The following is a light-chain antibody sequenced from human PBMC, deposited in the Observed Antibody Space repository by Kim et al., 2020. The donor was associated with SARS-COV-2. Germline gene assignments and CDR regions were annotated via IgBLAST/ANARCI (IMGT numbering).Light chain of an antibody. CDR3: SSYTSRNTVI. CDR2: DVS. V-gene: IGLV2-14*03. CDR1: SRYVGPYNV. J-gene: IGLJ2*01. Sequence: TIPCSGTSRYVGPYNVVSMYQQHPDKAPKVILYDVSTRPSGVSNRVSASKAGNTASLTISGLQAEDEADYYCSSYTSRNTVIFGGGTQLTVL.